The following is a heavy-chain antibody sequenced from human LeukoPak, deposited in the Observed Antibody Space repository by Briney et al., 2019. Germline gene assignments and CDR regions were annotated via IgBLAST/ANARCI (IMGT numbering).Heavy chain of an antibody. D-gene: IGHD2-21*02. CDR1: GGSISSSGYY. V-gene: IGHV4-39*07. J-gene: IGHJ5*02. CDR3: ARTRAVSGLVMVTEGNWFDP. Sequence: SETLSLTCTVSGGSISSSGYYWGWIRQPPGKGLEWIGSMYYSGSTYYNPSLKSRVTISADTSKNQFSLKLTSVTAADTAVYYCARTRAVSGLVMVTEGNWFDPWGQGTLVTVSS. CDR2: MYYSGST.